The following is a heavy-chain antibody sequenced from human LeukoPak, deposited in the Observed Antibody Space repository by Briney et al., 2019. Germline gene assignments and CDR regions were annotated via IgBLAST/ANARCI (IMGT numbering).Heavy chain of an antibody. J-gene: IGHJ4*02. D-gene: IGHD3-16*01. CDR2: VDIDGSSA. CDR3: SRGRYYLDS. Sequence: PGGSLRLSCAASGFTFSTYRMHWVRQAPGKGLVWVSHVDIDGSSATYADYVKGRFTISRDNAKNTLFLQMNSLRVEDTAVYYCSRGRYYLDSWGQGTPVTASS. CDR1: GFTFSTYR. V-gene: IGHV3-74*01.